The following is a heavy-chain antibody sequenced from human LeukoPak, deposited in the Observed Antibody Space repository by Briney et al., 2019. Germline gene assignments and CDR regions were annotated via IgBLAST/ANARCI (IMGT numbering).Heavy chain of an antibody. J-gene: IGHJ4*02. CDR1: GGTFSSYA. CDR2: IIPILGIA. D-gene: IGHD4-23*01. V-gene: IGHV1-69*04. Sequence: ASVKVSCKASGGTFSSYAISWVRQAPGQGLEWMGRIIPILGIANYAQKFQGRVTITADKSTSTAYMELSSLRSEDTAVYYCARDNMRTTVVTNSFDYWGQGTLVTVSS. CDR3: ARDNMRTTVVTNSFDY.